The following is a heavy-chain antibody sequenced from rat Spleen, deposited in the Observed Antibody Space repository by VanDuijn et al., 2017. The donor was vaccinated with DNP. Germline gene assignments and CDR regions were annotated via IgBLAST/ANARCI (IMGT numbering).Heavy chain of an antibody. CDR2: ISTSGEYT. J-gene: IGHJ4*01. D-gene: IGHD5-1*01. CDR1: GFSFSKYG. CDR3: GRVQLGYYALDA. Sequence: EVQLVESGGGLVQPGRSLKLSCAASGFSFSKYGMAWVRQAPTKGLEWVASISTSGEYTHYRDSVKGRFTISRDNAKSTFYLQMDSLRSEDTATYYCGRVQLGYYALDAWGQGTSVTVSS. V-gene: IGHV5S23*01.